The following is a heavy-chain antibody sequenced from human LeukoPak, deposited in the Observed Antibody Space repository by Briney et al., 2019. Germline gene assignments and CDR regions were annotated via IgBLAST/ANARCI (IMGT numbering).Heavy chain of an antibody. CDR2: ISSSSSSI. V-gene: IGHV3-48*01. CDR3: ARGPSSNWSGLDF. D-gene: IGHD6-13*01. CDR1: GFTFSIYH. Sequence: GGSLRLSCTASGFTFSIYHMNWVRQAPGKGLEWVSYISSSSSSIYYADSVRGRFTISRDNAKNSLYLQVNNLRAEDTAVYYCARGPSSNWSGLDFWGQGTLLTVSS. J-gene: IGHJ4*02.